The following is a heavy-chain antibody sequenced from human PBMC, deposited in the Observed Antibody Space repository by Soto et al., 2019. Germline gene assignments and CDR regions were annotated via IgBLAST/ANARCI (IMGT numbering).Heavy chain of an antibody. J-gene: IGHJ4*02. V-gene: IGHV3-30*18. D-gene: IGHD3-9*01. Sequence: QVQLVESGGGVVQPGRSLRLSCAASGFTFSSYGMHWVRQAPGKGLEWVAVISYDGSNKYYADSVKGRFTISRDNSKNTLYLQMNSLRAEDTAVYYCAKDQDDILYGPYFDYWGQGTLVTVSS. CDR1: GFTFSSYG. CDR2: ISYDGSNK. CDR3: AKDQDDILYGPYFDY.